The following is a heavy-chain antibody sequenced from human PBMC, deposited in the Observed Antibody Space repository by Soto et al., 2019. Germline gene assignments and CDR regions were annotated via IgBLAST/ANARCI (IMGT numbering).Heavy chain of an antibody. CDR3: ARGGGYDFRSSQAPPIDV. J-gene: IGHJ6*02. CDR2: LYYTGSS. V-gene: IGHV4-59*01. Sequence: LSLTCNVSGGSISDFYWSWIRQSPGKRLEWIGYLYYTGSSNYNPALKSRVTISLDTSKNQFSLEVRSVTAADPAVYYCARGGGYDFRSSQAPPIDVWGQGTTVTVSS. CDR1: GGSISDFY. D-gene: IGHD3-3*01.